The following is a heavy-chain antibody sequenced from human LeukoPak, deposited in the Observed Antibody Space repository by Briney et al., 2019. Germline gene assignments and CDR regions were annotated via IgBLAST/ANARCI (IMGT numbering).Heavy chain of an antibody. V-gene: IGHV3-21*01. Sequence: PGGSLRLSCAASGFTFSTYNMNWVRQAPGKGLEWVSSISSSSDYIYYADSVKGRFTISRDNAKNSLYLQMKSLRAEDTAVYYCARGKTSQNIVTRKTYNWFDPWGQGTLVTVSS. J-gene: IGHJ5*02. CDR3: ARGKTSQNIVTRKTYNWFDP. D-gene: IGHD2/OR15-2a*01. CDR1: GFTFSTYN. CDR2: ISSSSDYI.